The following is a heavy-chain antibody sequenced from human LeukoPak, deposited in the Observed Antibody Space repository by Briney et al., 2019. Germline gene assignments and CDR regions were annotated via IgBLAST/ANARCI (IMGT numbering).Heavy chain of an antibody. D-gene: IGHD6-19*01. Sequence: ASVKVSCKSSGYTFTGYYMHWVRPAPGQGLEWMGWINPNSGDTKYAQNFQGRVTMTRDTSISTAYMELSRLRSDDTAGYYCATDRHTIAVAATLDFWGQGTLVIASS. CDR3: ATDRHTIAVAATLDF. J-gene: IGHJ4*02. CDR1: GYTFTGYY. CDR2: INPNSGDT. V-gene: IGHV1-2*02.